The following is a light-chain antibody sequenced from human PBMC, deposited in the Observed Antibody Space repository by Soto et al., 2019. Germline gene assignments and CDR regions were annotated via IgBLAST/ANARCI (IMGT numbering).Light chain of an antibody. V-gene: IGKV3-20*01. CDR3: QHYGSSPF. CDR2: GAS. J-gene: IGKJ1*01. Sequence: EVLLPQSPGTLSLPPGERAPLSCRASQSVSSSYLAWYQQKPGQAPRLLIYGASSRATGIPDRFSGSGSGTDFTLTISRLEPEDFAVYYCQHYGSSPFFGQGTKVDI. CDR1: QSVSSSY.